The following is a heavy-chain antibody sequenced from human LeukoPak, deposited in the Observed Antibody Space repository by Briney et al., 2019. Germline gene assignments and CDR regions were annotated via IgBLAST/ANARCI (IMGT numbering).Heavy chain of an antibody. CDR2: ISYDGSNT. D-gene: IGHD2-15*01. CDR1: GFTFSSYA. V-gene: IGHV3-30*04. J-gene: IGHJ4*02. Sequence: GGSLRLSCAASGFTFSSYAMHWVRQAPGKGLEWVAVISYDGSNTYYADSVKGRFTISRDNSKNTLYLQMNSLRAEDTAVYYCAREDCSGGSCYFDYWGQGTLVTVSS. CDR3: AREDCSGGSCYFDY.